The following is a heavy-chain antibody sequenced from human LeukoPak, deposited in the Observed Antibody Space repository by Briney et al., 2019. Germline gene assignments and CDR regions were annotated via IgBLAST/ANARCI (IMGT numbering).Heavy chain of an antibody. Sequence: PGGSLRLSCEVSDFTFSSYAMSWVRQAPGKGLEWVAGITSSGNTTYYADPVKGRFTISRDNSNNILHLQMNSLRAEDTAIYYCAKDFGGSDYDWYFDLWGRGIVVTVSS. CDR1: DFTFSSYA. J-gene: IGHJ2*01. CDR2: ITSSGNTT. V-gene: IGHV3-23*01. CDR3: AKDFGGSDYDWYFDL. D-gene: IGHD1-26*01.